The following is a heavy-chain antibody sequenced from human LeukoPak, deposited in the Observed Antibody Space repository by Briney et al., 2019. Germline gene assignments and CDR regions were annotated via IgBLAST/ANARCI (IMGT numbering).Heavy chain of an antibody. CDR1: GFTFSSYT. Sequence: GGSLRLSCAASGFTFSSYTMNWVRQAPGKGLEWFSYISSSSNYIYYADSVKGRFTISRDNDKNSLYLQMNSLRAEDTAVYYCARYSSRLYTSDYWGQGTLVTVSS. CDR2: ISSSSNYI. D-gene: IGHD6-13*01. CDR3: ARYSSRLYTSDY. J-gene: IGHJ4*02. V-gene: IGHV3-21*01.